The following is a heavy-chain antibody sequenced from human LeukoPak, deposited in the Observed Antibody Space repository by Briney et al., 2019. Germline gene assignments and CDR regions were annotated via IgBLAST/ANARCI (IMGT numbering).Heavy chain of an antibody. V-gene: IGHV4-31*03. CDR2: IYNSGHT. D-gene: IGHD2-15*01. CDR1: GDSISSSGYY. J-gene: IGHJ4*02. CDR3: AREYCSSGNCYLYY. Sequence: PSQTLSLTCTVSGDSISSSGYYWNWIRQHPGKGLEWIGYIYNSGHTYYNPSLKSRVTISGDTSKNQFSLNLSSVTAADTAVYYCAREYCSSGNCYLYYWGQGTLVTVSS.